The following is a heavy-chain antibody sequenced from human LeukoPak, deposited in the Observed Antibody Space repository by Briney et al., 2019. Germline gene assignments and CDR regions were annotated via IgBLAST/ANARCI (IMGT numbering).Heavy chain of an antibody. CDR3: AKEEAAAGSGVSREEYFQH. D-gene: IGHD6-13*01. CDR2: ISGSGGST. CDR1: GFTFSSYA. Sequence: GGSLRLSCAASGFTFSSYAMSWVRQAPGKGLEWVSGISGSGGSTYYADSVKGRFTISRDNSKNTLYLQMNSLRAEDTAVYYCAKEEAAAGSGVSREEYFQHWGQGTLATVSS. V-gene: IGHV3-23*01. J-gene: IGHJ1*01.